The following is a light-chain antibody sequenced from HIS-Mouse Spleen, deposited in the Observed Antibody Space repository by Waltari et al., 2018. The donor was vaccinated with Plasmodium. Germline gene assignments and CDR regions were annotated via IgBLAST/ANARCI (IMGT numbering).Light chain of an antibody. J-gene: IGKJ3*01. Sequence: EIVMTQSPATLSVSPGERATLSCRASQSVSSNLAWYQQKPGQAPRRLIYGASTRATGIPARFSGRGSGTEFTLTISSLQSEDIAVYDCQQYNNWSFTFGPGTKVDIK. CDR3: QQYNNWSFT. CDR2: GAS. CDR1: QSVSSN. V-gene: IGKV3-15*01.